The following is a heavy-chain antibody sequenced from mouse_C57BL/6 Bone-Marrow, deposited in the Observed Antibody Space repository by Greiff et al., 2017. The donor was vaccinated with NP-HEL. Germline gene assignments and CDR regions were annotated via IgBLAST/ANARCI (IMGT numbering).Heavy chain of an antibody. CDR2: ISDGGSYT. D-gene: IGHD3-1*01. CDR3: AREGARGRADY. Sequence: EVMLVESGGGLVKPGGSLKLSCAASGFTFSSYAMSWVRQTPEKRLEWVATISDGGSYTYYTDNVKGRFTISRDKAKNNLYLQMSHLKSEDTAMYYCAREGARGRADYWGQGTTLTVSS. CDR1: GFTFSSYA. V-gene: IGHV5-4*01. J-gene: IGHJ2*01.